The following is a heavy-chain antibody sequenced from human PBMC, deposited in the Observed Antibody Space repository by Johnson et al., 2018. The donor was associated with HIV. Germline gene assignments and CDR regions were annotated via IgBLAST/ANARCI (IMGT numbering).Heavy chain of an antibody. D-gene: IGHD3-3*01. CDR2: IKQDGSEK. V-gene: IGHV3-7*01. Sequence: VQLVESGGGLVQPGGSLRVSCAASGFTFSNAWMSWVRQAPGKGLEWVANIKQDGSEKYYVDSVKGRFTISRDNAKNSLYLQMNSLRAEDTAVYYCITIFGADAFDIWGQGTMVTVSS. J-gene: IGHJ3*02. CDR1: GFTFSNAW. CDR3: ITIFGADAFDI.